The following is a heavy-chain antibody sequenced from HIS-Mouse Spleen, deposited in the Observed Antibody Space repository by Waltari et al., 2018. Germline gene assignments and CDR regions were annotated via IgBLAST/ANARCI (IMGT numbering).Heavy chain of an antibody. CDR3: AREGPIVVVPAAIDY. CDR1: GGSISSSSYY. Sequence: QLQLQESGPGLVKPSETLSLTCTVSGGSISSSSYYWGWIRQPPGNGLEWIGSIYYSGAPSYTPPLKSRVTISVDPSKNQFSLKLSSVTAADTAVYYCAREGPIVVVPAAIDYWGQGTLVTVSS. V-gene: IGHV4-39*07. CDR2: IYYSGAP. J-gene: IGHJ4*02. D-gene: IGHD2-2*01.